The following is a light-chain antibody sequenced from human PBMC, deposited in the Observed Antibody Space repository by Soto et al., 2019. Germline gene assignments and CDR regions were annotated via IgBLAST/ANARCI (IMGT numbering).Light chain of an antibody. V-gene: IGKV3-15*01. CDR1: QSVASN. Sequence: IVMTQSPASLSVSPGESFTLSCRASQSVASNLAWYQPKPGQAPRLLIYGTSTRATGVPDRFSGSGSGTDFTLTISSLQAAEWAVYHGQHHNNWPITGGQGKRLEIK. J-gene: IGKJ5*01. CDR3: QHHNNWPIT. CDR2: GTS.